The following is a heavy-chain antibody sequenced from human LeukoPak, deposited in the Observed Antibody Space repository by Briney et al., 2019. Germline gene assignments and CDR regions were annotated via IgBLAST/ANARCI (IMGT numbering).Heavy chain of an antibody. CDR3: AGTENYMPEDWFDP. J-gene: IGHJ5*02. CDR2: INHSGGT. Sequence: SSETLSLTCAVYGGSFSGYYWSWIRQPPGKGLEWIGEINHSGGTNYNPSLKSRVTISVDTSKNQFSLKLSSVTAADTAVYYCAGTENYMPEDWFDPWGQGTLVTVSS. CDR1: GGSFSGYY. V-gene: IGHV4-34*01. D-gene: IGHD5-24*01.